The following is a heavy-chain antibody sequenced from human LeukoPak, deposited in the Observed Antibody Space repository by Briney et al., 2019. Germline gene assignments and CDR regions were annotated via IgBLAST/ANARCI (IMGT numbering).Heavy chain of an antibody. CDR3: ARQRFRGYYDSSGSRANGFDP. CDR1: GGSISSSSYY. V-gene: IGHV4-39*01. D-gene: IGHD3-22*01. CDR2: IYYSGST. J-gene: IGHJ5*02. Sequence: SETLSLTCTVSGGSISSSSYYWGWIRQPPGKALEWIGSIYYSGSTYYNPSLKSRVTISVDTSKNQFSLKLSSVTAADTAVYYCARQRFRGYYDSSGSRANGFDPWGQGTLVTVSS.